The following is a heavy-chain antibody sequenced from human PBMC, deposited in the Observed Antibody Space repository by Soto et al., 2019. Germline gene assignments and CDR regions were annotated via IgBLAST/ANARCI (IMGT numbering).Heavy chain of an antibody. J-gene: IGHJ4*02. CDR3: ARKSREAYYFDY. D-gene: IGHD1-26*01. Sequence: SETLSLTCTVSGGSINDANYYWTWIRQPPGKGLEWIGYIYYSGITYYNPSLKSRVTISLDKSSNQFSLRLSSVTAADPAVYYCARKSREAYYFDYWGQGALVTVSS. CDR1: GGSINDANYY. V-gene: IGHV4-30-4*01. CDR2: IYYSGIT.